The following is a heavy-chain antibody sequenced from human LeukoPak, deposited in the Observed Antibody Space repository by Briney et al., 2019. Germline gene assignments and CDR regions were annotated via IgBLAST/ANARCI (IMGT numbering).Heavy chain of an antibody. CDR3: ARVGALEDYYDSSGYYY. D-gene: IGHD3-22*01. CDR1: GYTFTSYG. Sequence: ASVKVSCKASGYTFTSYGISWVRQAPGQGLEWMGGIIPIFGTANYAQKFQGRVTITADESTSTAYMELSSLRSEDTAVYYCARVGALEDYYDSSGYYYWGQGTLVTVSS. CDR2: IIPIFGTA. V-gene: IGHV1-69*13. J-gene: IGHJ4*02.